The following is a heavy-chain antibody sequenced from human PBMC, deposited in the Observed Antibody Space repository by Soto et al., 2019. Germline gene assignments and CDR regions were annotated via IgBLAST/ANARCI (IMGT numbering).Heavy chain of an antibody. CDR1: GGSINSTNW. V-gene: IGHV4-4*02. Sequence: PSETLSLTCTVSGGSINSTNWWSWGRQPPGKGLEWIGEIYHSGSTNYNPSLKSRVTISVDTSKNQFSLKLSSVTAADTAVYYCARDPGGGPINYWGQGTLVTVSS. J-gene: IGHJ4*02. D-gene: IGHD3-16*01. CDR3: ARDPGGGPINY. CDR2: IYHSGST.